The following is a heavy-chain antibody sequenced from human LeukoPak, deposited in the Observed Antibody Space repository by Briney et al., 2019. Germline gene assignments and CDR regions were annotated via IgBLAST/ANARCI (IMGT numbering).Heavy chain of an antibody. V-gene: IGHV4-4*09. D-gene: IGHD7-27*01. CDR3: AKTGVKAPYYYYYYMDV. CDR1: GGSVSSYY. CDR2: IYSSGST. J-gene: IGHJ6*03. Sequence: PSETLSLTCSVSGGSVSSYYWSWIRQPPGKGLEWIGYIYSSGSTNYNPSLKSRVTISVDTSKNQFSLKLSSVTAADTAVYYCAKTGVKAPYYYYYYMDVWGKGTTVTVSS.